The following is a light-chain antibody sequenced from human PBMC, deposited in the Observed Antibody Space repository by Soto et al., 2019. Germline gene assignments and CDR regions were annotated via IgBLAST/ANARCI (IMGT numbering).Light chain of an antibody. CDR1: QSVRSTY. CDR3: QQYGSSRPT. V-gene: IGKV3-20*01. CDR2: GAS. Sequence: EIVLTPSPGTPSLSPGERATLSCRASQSVRSTYLAWYQQKPGQAPRLLIYGASSRATGIPDRFSGSGSGTDFTLTISRLEPEDFAVYYCQQYGSSRPTFGQGTKVDIK. J-gene: IGKJ1*01.